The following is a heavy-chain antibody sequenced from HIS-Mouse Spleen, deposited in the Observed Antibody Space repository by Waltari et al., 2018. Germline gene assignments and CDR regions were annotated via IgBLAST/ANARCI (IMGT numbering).Heavy chain of an antibody. J-gene: IGHJ3*02. V-gene: IGHV4-59*01. Sequence: QVQLQESGPGLVKPSETLSLTCTVSGGSISSYYWSWIRQPPGKGLEWIGYIYYSGSTNSHPSLKSRVTISVDTSKNQFSLKLSSVTAADTAVYYCARRLGNDAFDIWGQGTMVTVSS. D-gene: IGHD7-27*01. CDR3: ARRLGNDAFDI. CDR1: GGSISSYY. CDR2: IYYSGST.